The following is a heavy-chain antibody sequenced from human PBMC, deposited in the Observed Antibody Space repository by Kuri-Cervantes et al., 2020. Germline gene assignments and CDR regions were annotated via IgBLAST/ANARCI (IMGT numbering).Heavy chain of an antibody. Sequence: GSLRLSCTVSGGSISSYYWSWIRQPPGKGLEWIGYIYYSGSTNYNPSLKSQVTISVDTSKNQFSLKLSSVTAADTAVYYCARIGVAGDAFDIWGHGTMVTVSS. CDR2: IYYSGST. CDR3: ARIGVAGDAFDI. CDR1: GGSISSYY. J-gene: IGHJ3*02. V-gene: IGHV4-59*01. D-gene: IGHD6-19*01.